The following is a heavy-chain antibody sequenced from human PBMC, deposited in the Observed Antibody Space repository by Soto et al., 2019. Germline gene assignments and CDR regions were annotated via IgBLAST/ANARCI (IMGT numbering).Heavy chain of an antibody. Sequence: QVQLVQXXAXXXXXXASVKVSCKASGYTFTSYGIGWVRQAPGQGLEWMGWISAYNGNTNYAQKLQGRVTMTTHTSTSTAYMEIRSLRSDDTAVYYCARRHSPLDYWGQGTLVTASS. CDR3: ARRHSPLDY. CDR1: GYTFTSYG. CDR2: ISAYNGNT. V-gene: IGHV1-18*01. J-gene: IGHJ4*02.